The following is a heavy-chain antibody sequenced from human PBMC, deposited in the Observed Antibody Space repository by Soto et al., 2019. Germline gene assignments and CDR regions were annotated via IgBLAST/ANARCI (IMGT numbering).Heavy chain of an antibody. V-gene: IGHV4-4*07. J-gene: IGHJ4*02. CDR3: ARGDSSSWYRGGFDY. CDR1: GGSVSDYY. D-gene: IGHD6-13*01. CDR2: IRPGGNT. Sequence: SETLSLTCTVYGGSVSDYYWSWVRQPAGQGLEWIGRIRPGGNTNYNPSPMSRITMSVDTSRHQLSLKLTSVTPADTAVYYCARGDSSSWYRGGFDYWGQGTLVTVSS.